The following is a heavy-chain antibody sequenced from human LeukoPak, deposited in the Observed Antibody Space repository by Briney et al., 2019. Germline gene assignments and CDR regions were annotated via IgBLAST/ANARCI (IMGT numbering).Heavy chain of an antibody. CDR3: ARDLTDGQIISRFFDY. J-gene: IGHJ4*02. CDR2: FDPEDGET. Sequence: ASVKVSCKVSGYTLTELSMHWVRQAPGKGLEWMGGFDPEDGETIYAQKFQGRVTMTEDTSTDTAYMELSSLRSEDTAVYYCARDLTDGQIISRFFDYWGQGTLVTVSS. CDR1: GYTLTELS. V-gene: IGHV1-24*01.